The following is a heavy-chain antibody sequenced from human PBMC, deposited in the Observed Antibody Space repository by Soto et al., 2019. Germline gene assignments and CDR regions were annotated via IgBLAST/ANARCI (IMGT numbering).Heavy chain of an antibody. D-gene: IGHD3-10*01. CDR3: ARDSEASMVRGVISWFDP. CDR1: GYTFTSYG. Sequence: XSVKVSYKASGYTFTSYGISLVRHTPGQGLEWMGWISAYNGNTNYAQKLQGRVTMTTDTSTSTAYMELRSLRSDDTPVYYCARDSEASMVRGVISWFDPWGQGTLVTVSS. CDR2: ISAYNGNT. V-gene: IGHV1-18*01. J-gene: IGHJ5*02.